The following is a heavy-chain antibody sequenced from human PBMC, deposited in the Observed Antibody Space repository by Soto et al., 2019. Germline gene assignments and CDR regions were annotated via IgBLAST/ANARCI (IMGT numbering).Heavy chain of an antibody. Sequence: QVQLVQSGAEVKKPGASVKVSCKASGYTFTSYDINWVRQATGQGLEWMGWMNPNSGNTGYAQKFQGRVTMTRNTSISTDYMELSSLRSEDTAVYYCARGNIDWGSVNGYFDLWVRGTLVTVSS. CDR1: GYTFTSYD. D-gene: IGHD7-27*01. CDR3: ARGNIDWGSVNGYFDL. J-gene: IGHJ2*01. CDR2: MNPNSGNT. V-gene: IGHV1-8*01.